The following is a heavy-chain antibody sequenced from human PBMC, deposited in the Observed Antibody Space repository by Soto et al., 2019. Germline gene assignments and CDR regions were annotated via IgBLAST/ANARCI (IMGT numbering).Heavy chain of an antibody. Sequence: QVQLVQSGAEVKKSGASVKVSCKASGYTFTNYAMHWVRQAPGQRLEWMGWINAGNGNTKYSQQFQARVTITRHTSASTAYMELSSLRSEDTAVYYCARAAYCGSDSCSDAFEIWGQGTVVTVSS. CDR2: INAGNGNT. V-gene: IGHV1-3*01. J-gene: IGHJ3*02. CDR1: GYTFTNYA. CDR3: ARAAYCGSDSCSDAFEI. D-gene: IGHD2-21*02.